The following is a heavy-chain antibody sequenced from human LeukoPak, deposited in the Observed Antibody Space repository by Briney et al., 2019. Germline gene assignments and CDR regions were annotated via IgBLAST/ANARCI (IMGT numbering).Heavy chain of an antibody. V-gene: IGHV3-53*04. D-gene: IGHD4-17*01. Sequence: GGSLRLSCAASGFTVSSNYMSWVRQAPGKGLEWVSVIYSGGSTYYADSVKGRFTISRHNSKNTLHLQMNSLRAEDTAVYYCARGGHDYGDYPLDYWGQGTLVTVSS. CDR3: ARGGHDYGDYPLDY. CDR1: GFTVSSNY. J-gene: IGHJ4*02. CDR2: IYSGGST.